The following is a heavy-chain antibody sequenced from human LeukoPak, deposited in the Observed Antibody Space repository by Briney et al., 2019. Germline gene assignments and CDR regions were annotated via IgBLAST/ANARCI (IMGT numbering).Heavy chain of an antibody. CDR3: ARLSTWNDGVDAFDI. Sequence: SETLSLTCTVSGGSISSYYWSWIRQPAGKGLEWIGRIYTSGSTNYNPSLKSRVTMSVDTSKNQFSLKLSSVTAADTAVFYCARLSTWNDGVDAFDIWGQGTMVTGSS. J-gene: IGHJ3*02. D-gene: IGHD1-1*01. CDR2: IYTSGST. V-gene: IGHV4-4*07. CDR1: GGSISSYY.